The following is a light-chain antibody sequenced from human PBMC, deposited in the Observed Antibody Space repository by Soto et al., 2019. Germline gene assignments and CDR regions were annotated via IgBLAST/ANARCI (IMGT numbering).Light chain of an antibody. CDR2: KAS. V-gene: IGKV1-5*03. CDR3: QQYNSYRRT. J-gene: IGKJ1*01. Sequence: DIQMTQSPSTLSASVGDRVTITCRASQSISSWLAWYQQKPGKAPKLLIYKASSLESGVTSRFSGSGSGTEFTLTISSLQPDDFATYYCQQYNSYRRTFGQGTKVEIK. CDR1: QSISSW.